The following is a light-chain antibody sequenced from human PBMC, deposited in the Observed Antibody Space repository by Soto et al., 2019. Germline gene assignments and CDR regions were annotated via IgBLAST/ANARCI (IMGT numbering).Light chain of an antibody. CDR3: QQGIHFPLA. Sequence: DTQMTQSPSSVSASVGDRVTIACRASEGIDSWLAWYQQKPGEAPKLLISAASTLQSAVPTRFSGSGFGTDFTLTITSLQPEDSATYYCQQGIHFPLAFGGGTKVEIK. J-gene: IGKJ4*01. CDR1: EGIDSW. V-gene: IGKV1-12*01. CDR2: AAS.